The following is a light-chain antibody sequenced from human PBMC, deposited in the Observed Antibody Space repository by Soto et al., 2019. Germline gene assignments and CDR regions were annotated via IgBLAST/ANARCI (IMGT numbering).Light chain of an antibody. CDR1: SSNVGGNT. CDR3: ASWDDSLNGPV. V-gene: IGLV1-44*01. CDR2: SDN. J-gene: IGLJ3*02. Sequence: QSVLTQPPSASGTPGQRVTISCSGSSSNVGGNTINWYQHLPGTAPKLLMYSDNQRPSGVPDRFSGSKSGTSASLAISGLQSDDEADYFCASWDDSLNGPVFGGGTKLTV.